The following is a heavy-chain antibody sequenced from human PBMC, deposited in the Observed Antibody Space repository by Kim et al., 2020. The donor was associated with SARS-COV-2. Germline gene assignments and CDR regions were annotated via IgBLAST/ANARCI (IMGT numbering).Heavy chain of an antibody. CDR2: ISGTGTIT. CDR3: VRENYWAFDI. CDR1: GFTLSLYS. J-gene: IGHJ3*02. D-gene: IGHD2-15*01. Sequence: GGSLRLSCATSGFTLSLYSMNWVRQSPGKGLEWVSHISGTGTITKHADSVRGRFTISRDNAKSSLFLQMNGLRAEDTAVYYCVRENYWAFDIWGQGTMVTVSS. V-gene: IGHV3-48*04.